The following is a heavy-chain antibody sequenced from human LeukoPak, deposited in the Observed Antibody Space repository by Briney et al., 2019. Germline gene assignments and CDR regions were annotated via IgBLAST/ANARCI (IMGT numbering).Heavy chain of an antibody. CDR3: ARAGSGYSLDY. V-gene: IGHV4-59*01. CDR1: GASISSYY. CDR2: LFYTGSA. J-gene: IGHJ4*02. Sequence: PSETLSLTCTVSGASISSYYWSWIRQPPGEGLEWIGYLFYTGSANYSPSLKSRVTISVHASENQFSLKLSSVTAADTAVYYCARAGSGYSLDYWGRGTLVTVSA. D-gene: IGHD3-22*01.